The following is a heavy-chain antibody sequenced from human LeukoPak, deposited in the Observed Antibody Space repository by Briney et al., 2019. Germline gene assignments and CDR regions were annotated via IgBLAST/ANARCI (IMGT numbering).Heavy chain of an antibody. CDR3: ARGGSVDTAMVDNY. J-gene: IGHJ4*02. CDR2: MNPNSGNT. Sequence: ASVKVSCKASGYTFTSYDINWVRQATGQGLEWMGWMNPNSGNTGYAQEFQGRVTMTRNTSISTAYMELSSLRSEDTAGYYCARGGSVDTAMVDNYWGQGTLVTVSS. D-gene: IGHD5-18*01. V-gene: IGHV1-8*01. CDR1: GYTFTSYD.